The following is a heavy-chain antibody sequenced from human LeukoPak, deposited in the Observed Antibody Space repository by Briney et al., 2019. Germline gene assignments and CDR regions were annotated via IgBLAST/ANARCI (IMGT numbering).Heavy chain of an antibody. CDR1: GYSISSGYY. CDR3: ARQTSKGWGIHY. D-gene: IGHD3-16*01. Sequence: ETLSLTCAVSGYSISSGYYWGWIRQPPGKGLEWIGTMYHSGSTYYNPSLKSRVTTAVATSKDQFSLKLSSVTAAGTAVYYCARQTSKGWGIHYWGQGTLVTVSS. CDR2: MYHSGST. V-gene: IGHV4-38-2*01. J-gene: IGHJ4*02.